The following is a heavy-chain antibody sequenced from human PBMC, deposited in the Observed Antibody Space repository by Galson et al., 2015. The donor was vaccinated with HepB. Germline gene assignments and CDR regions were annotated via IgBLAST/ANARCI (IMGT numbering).Heavy chain of an antibody. V-gene: IGHV3-30*04. CDR1: GFTFSSYA. J-gene: IGHJ6*02. CDR3: ARNYYGSGSYYYYYYYGMDV. Sequence: SLRLSCAASGFTFSSYAMHWVRQAPGKGLEWVAVISYDGSNKYYADSVKGRFTISRDNSKNTLYLQMNSLRAEDTAVCYCARNYYGSGSYYYYYYYGMDVWGQGTTVTVSS. D-gene: IGHD3-10*01. CDR2: ISYDGSNK.